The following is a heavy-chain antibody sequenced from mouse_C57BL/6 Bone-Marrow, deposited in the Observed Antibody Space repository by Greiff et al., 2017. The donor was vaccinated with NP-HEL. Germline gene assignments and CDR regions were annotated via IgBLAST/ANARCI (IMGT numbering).Heavy chain of an antibody. J-gene: IGHJ3*01. CDR3: ARGYYDYAWVAY. CDR1: GYTFTSYW. D-gene: IGHD2-4*01. CDR2: IYPGSGST. Sequence: QVQLQQPGAELVKPGASVKMSCKASGYTFTSYWITWVKQRPGQGLEWIGDIYPGSGSTNYNEKFKSKATLTVDTSSSTAYMQLSSLTSEDSAVYYCARGYYDYAWVAYWGQGTLVTVSA. V-gene: IGHV1-55*01.